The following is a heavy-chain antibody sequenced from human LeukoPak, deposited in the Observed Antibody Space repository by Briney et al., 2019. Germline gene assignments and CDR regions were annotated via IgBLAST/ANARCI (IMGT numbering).Heavy chain of an antibody. CDR1: GHALSDLS. V-gene: IGHV1-24*01. CDR3: ATDSDPWGPAAGTIDS. CDR2: FDPEVGDK. Sequence: ASVKVSCKISGHALSDLSIHWVRQAPGRGPEWMGGFDPEVGDKMHAQKFQGRVTMTEDTSTDTAYMELNSLRSEDTAVYYCATDSDPWGPAAGTIDSWGQGTLVTVSS. J-gene: IGHJ4*02. D-gene: IGHD6-13*01.